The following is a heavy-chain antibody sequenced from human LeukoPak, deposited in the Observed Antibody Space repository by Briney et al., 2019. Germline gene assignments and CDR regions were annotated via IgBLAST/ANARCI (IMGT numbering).Heavy chain of an antibody. J-gene: IGHJ5*02. V-gene: IGHV3-23*01. Sequence: GGSLRLSCTGSGFTFSSYAMTWVGQAPGKGLEWVSTISGSGDARYYADSVKGRFTISRDNPINTLYLQMSSLRAEDTALYYCAKERFRALDPWGQGTLVSVAS. D-gene: IGHD3-3*01. CDR2: ISGSGDAR. CDR1: GFTFSSYA. CDR3: AKERFRALDP.